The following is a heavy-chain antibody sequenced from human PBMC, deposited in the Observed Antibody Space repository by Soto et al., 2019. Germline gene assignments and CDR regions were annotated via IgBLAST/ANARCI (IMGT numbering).Heavy chain of an antibody. D-gene: IGHD3-10*01. J-gene: IGHJ4*02. CDR3: TRGPRPISTGTGAY. Sequence: EVQLLESGGGLGQPGGSLRLSCAASGFTFSSYAMTWVRQAPGQGLEWVASISGSGGTTNYAESVKGRFTISRDNSKNTAYLQMNSLRAEDSGLYYCTRGPRPISTGTGAYWGQGTQVTVSS. CDR2: ISGSGGTT. CDR1: GFTFSSYA. V-gene: IGHV3-23*01.